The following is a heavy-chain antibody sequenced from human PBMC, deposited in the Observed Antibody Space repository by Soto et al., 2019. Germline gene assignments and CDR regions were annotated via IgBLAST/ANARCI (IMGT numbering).Heavy chain of an antibody. CDR2: IYESGYT. CDR3: VRAVRHTAMVYPWFDP. D-gene: IGHD5-18*01. Sequence: SKTLSLTCTVSGASVSTGAYYWGWVRQRPGRGLEWIGYIYESGYTYYNTSLKSRLTISLDRSNNQFSLGLTSVTAADTAVYYCVRAVRHTAMVYPWFDPWGQGTLVTVSS. CDR1: GASVSTGAYY. J-gene: IGHJ5*02. V-gene: IGHV4-31*03.